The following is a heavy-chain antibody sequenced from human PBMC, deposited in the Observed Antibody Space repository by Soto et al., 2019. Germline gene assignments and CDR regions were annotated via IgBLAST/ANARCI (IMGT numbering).Heavy chain of an antibody. V-gene: IGHV1-18*01. Sequence: ASVKVSCKASGYPFVSYGISWVRQAAGQGPEWMAWVSGHNGNTYYAQKFQGRVTVTTDKSTSTVYMELRSLRSDDTAVYYCARAGTAMLPYVMDFRGQGTSDIGSS. CDR2: VSGHNGNT. CDR3: ARAGTAMLPYVMDF. CDR1: GYPFVSYG. D-gene: IGHD5-18*01. J-gene: IGHJ6*02.